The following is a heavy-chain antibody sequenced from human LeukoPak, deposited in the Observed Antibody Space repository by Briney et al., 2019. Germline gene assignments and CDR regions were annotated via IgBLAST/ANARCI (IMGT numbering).Heavy chain of an antibody. CDR1: GYTFTGYY. D-gene: IGHD4-23*01. J-gene: IGHJ6*03. Sequence: GASVKVSCKASGYTFTGYYMHWVRQAPGQGLEWIGWINPNSGGTNYAQKFQGRVTMTRDTSISTAYMELSRLRSDDTAVYYCARYDGNYYYYYMDVWGKGTTVTVSS. CDR3: ARYDGNYYYYYMDV. V-gene: IGHV1-2*02. CDR2: INPNSGGT.